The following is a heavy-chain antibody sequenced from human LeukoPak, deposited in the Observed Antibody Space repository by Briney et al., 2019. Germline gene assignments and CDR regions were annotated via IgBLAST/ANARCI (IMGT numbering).Heavy chain of an antibody. Sequence: GESLKISXKGSGYSFTSYWIGWVRQMPGKGLEWMGIIYPGDSDTIYSPSFQGQVTISADKSISTAYLQWSSLKASDTAMYYCARTDSSHYYDSSGYYYPSAFDIWGQGTMVTVSS. CDR1: GYSFTSYW. CDR3: ARTDSSHYYDSSGYYYPSAFDI. D-gene: IGHD3-22*01. V-gene: IGHV5-51*01. J-gene: IGHJ3*02. CDR2: IYPGDSDT.